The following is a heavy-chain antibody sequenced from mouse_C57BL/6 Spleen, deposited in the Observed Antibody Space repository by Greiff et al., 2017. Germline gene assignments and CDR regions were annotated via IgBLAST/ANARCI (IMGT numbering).Heavy chain of an antibody. CDR1: GFNIKDDY. V-gene: IGHV14-4*01. CDR3: TTGSSPDY. Sequence: VQLKQSGAELVRPGASVKLSCTASGFNIKDDYMHWVKQRPEQGLEWIGWIDPENGDTEYASKFQGKATITADTSSNTAYLQLSSLTFEDTAVYYCTTGSSPDYWGQGTTLTVSS. J-gene: IGHJ2*01. D-gene: IGHD1-1*01. CDR2: IDPENGDT.